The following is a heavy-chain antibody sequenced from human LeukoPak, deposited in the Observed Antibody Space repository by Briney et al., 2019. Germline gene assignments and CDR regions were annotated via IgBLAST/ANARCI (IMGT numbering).Heavy chain of an antibody. V-gene: IGHV3-66*01. Sequence: GGSLRLSCAASEFSVGSNYMTWVRQAPGKGLERVSLIYSGGSTYYADSVKGRFTIPRDNSKNTLYLQMNSLSAEDTAVYYCARGPRGYHNTGGQGTLVTVSS. J-gene: IGHJ4*02. CDR1: EFSVGSNY. CDR3: ARGPRGYHNT. D-gene: IGHD5-12*01. CDR2: IYSGGST.